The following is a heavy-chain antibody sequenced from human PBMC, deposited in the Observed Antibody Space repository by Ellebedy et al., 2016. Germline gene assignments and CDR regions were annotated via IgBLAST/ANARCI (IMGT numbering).Heavy chain of an antibody. V-gene: IGHV4-39*01. J-gene: IGHJ3*02. CDR2: IYYSGST. CDR1: GGSISSSSYY. CDR3: ARLLGTLLRGEDDAFDI. Sequence: SETLSLTCTVSGGSISSSSYYWGWIRQPPGKGLEWIGSIYYSGSTYKNPSLKSRVTISVDTSKNQFSLKLNSVTAADTAVYYCARLLGTLLRGEDDAFDIWGQGTMVTVSS. D-gene: IGHD3-10*01.